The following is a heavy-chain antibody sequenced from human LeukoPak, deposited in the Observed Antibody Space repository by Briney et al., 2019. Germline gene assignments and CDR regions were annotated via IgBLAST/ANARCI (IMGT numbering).Heavy chain of an antibody. D-gene: IGHD3-9*01. J-gene: IGHJ4*02. CDR3: ARDYDWAFDF. CDR2: INHSGEAI. V-gene: IGHV3-48*02. Sequence: GGSLRLSCAASGFPFSSHVLSWVRQAPGKGLEWIAYINHSGEAIYVPDLVKGRFIISRDNAKNSLFLQMNDLRDEDTAVYYCARDYDWAFDFWGQGTRVTVSS. CDR1: GFPFSSHV.